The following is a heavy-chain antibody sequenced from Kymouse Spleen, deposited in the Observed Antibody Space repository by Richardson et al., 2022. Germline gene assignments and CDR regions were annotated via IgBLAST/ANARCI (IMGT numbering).Heavy chain of an antibody. CDR2: IRSKANSYAT. D-gene: IGHD1-20*01,IGHD1-7*01. J-gene: IGHJ4*02. CDR3: TRHYYNWNPFDY. CDR1: GFTFSGSA. V-gene: IGHV3-73*02. Sequence: EVQLVESGGGLVQPGGSLKLSCAASGFTFSGSAMHWVRQASGKGLEWVGRIRSKANSYATAYAASVKGRFTISRDDSKNTAYLQMNSLKTEDTAVYYCTRHYYNWNPFDYWGQGTLVTVSS.